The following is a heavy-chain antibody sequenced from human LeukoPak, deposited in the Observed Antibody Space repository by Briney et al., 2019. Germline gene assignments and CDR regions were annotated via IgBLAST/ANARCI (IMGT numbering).Heavy chain of an antibody. J-gene: IGHJ4*02. V-gene: IGHV3-30*18. Sequence: VGSLRLSCEGSGFTFSRHGMHWVRQAPGKGLEWVAVISNEGNYKYYGDSVKGRFAISRDNFKNTTYLQMNYLRPEDTAVYFCAKGGHYLFDYWGQGALVTVSS. CDR3: AKGGHYLFDY. CDR2: ISNEGNYK. D-gene: IGHD3-10*01. CDR1: GFTFSRHG.